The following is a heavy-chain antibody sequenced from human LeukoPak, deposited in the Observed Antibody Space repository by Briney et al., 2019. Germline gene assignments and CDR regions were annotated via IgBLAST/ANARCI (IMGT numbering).Heavy chain of an antibody. J-gene: IGHJ6*03. D-gene: IGHD3-3*01. V-gene: IGHV4-39*07. CDR1: GGSISSSSYY. CDR3: ARGITIFGVVIITYYYYMDV. CDR2: IYYSGST. Sequence: PSETLSLTCTVSGGSISSSSYYWGWIRQPPGKGLEWIGSIYYSGSTYYNPSLKSRVTISVDTSKNQFSLKLSSVTAADTAVYYCARGITIFGVVIITYYYYMDVWGKGTTVTVSS.